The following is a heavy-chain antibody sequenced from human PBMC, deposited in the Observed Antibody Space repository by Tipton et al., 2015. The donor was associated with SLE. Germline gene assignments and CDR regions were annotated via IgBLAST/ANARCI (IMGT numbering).Heavy chain of an antibody. Sequence: TLSLTCAVYGGSFSGYFWSWIRQHPGKGLEWIGYIYYSGSTYYNPSLKSRVTISVDTSKNQFSLRLSSVTAADTAVYYCATDGAAAGFDAFDIWGQGTMVAVSS. CDR3: ATDGAAAGFDAFDI. CDR1: GGSFSGYF. V-gene: IGHV4-31*11. CDR2: IYYSGST. D-gene: IGHD6-13*01. J-gene: IGHJ3*02.